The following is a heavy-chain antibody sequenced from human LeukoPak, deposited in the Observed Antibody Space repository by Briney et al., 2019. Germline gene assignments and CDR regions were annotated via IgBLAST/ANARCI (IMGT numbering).Heavy chain of an antibody. CDR3: ASGYYYDSSGYYYGFQH. J-gene: IGHJ1*01. Sequence: SETLSLTCAVYGGSFSGYYWSWIRQPPGKGLEWIGEINHSGSTNYNPSLKSRVTISVDTSKNQFSLKLSSVTAADTAVYYCASGYYYDSSGYYYGFQHWGLGTLVTVSS. CDR2: INHSGST. D-gene: IGHD3-22*01. CDR1: GGSFSGYY. V-gene: IGHV4-34*01.